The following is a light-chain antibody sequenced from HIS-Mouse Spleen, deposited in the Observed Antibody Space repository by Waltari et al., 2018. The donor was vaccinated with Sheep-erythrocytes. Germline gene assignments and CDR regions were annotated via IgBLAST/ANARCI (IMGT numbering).Light chain of an antibody. CDR3: CSYAGSSTPWV. Sequence: HSALTHPASVSGFPGRSTTIPSTGPAGEVGVYNLFSWYQQPPGKAPKPMIYEGSKRPSGVSNRFSGSKSGNTASLTISGLQAEDEADYYCCSYAGSSTPWVFGGGTKLTVL. CDR1: AGEVGVYNL. CDR2: EGS. J-gene: IGLJ3*02. V-gene: IGLV2-23*01.